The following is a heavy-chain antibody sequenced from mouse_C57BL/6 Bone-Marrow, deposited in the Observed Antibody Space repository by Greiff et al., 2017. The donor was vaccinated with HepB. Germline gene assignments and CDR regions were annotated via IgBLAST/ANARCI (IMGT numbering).Heavy chain of an antibody. V-gene: IGHV1-81*01. CDR1: GYTFTSFG. Sequence: QVQLQQSGAELARPGASGNLSCKASGYTFTSFGISGVKQRTGQGFEWIGEIYPRSGNTYYHEKLKGKATLTADKSASTAYMELRSLTSEDSAVYFGASYYAMDYWGQGTSVTVSS. CDR3: ASYYAMDY. J-gene: IGHJ4*01. CDR2: IYPRSGNT.